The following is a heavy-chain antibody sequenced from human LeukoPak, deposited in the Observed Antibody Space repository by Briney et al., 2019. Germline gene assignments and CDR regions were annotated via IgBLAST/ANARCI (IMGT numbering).Heavy chain of an antibody. J-gene: IGHJ3*02. Sequence: GASVKVSCKASGYTFTGYYMHWVPQAPGQGLEWMGWINPNSGGTNYAQKFQGRVTMTRDTSISTAYMELSRLRSDDTAVYYCARLSSSWTGDFYIWGQGIMVTVSS. CDR1: GYTFTGYY. CDR3: ARLSSSWTGDFYI. V-gene: IGHV1-2*02. D-gene: IGHD6-13*01. CDR2: INPNSGGT.